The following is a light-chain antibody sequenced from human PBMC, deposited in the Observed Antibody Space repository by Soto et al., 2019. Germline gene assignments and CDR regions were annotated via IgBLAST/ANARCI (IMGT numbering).Light chain of an antibody. CDR3: LSYDSSLSGYV. CDR2: ASY. Sequence: QSALTQPPSVSGAPGQRVTISCTGSSSNIGAGYDVHWYQQLPRTAPKLLIFASYNRPSGVPDRFSGSKSGTSASLAITGLQAEDEAEYYCLSYDSSLSGYVFGIGTKVTVL. J-gene: IGLJ1*01. CDR1: SSNIGAGYD. V-gene: IGLV1-40*01.